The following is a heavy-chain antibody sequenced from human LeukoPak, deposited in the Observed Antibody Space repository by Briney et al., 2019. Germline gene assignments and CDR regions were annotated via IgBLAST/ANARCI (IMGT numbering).Heavy chain of an antibody. D-gene: IGHD3-22*01. Sequence: GGSLRLSCAASGFTFSSYAMHWVRQAPGKGLEWVAVISYDGSNKYYADSVKGRFTISRDNSKNTLYLQMNSLRAEDTAVYYCARGHRATGYYDSSGYFDYWGQGTLVTVSS. CDR3: ARGHRATGYYDSSGYFDY. CDR1: GFTFSSYA. J-gene: IGHJ4*02. CDR2: ISYDGSNK. V-gene: IGHV3-30-3*01.